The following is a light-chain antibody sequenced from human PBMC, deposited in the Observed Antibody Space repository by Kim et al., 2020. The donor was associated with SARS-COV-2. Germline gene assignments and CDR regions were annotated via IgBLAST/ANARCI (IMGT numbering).Light chain of an antibody. CDR3: QSYDSSNWV. Sequence: GTAVTISHTRSRTPRSRNYVQWYPHRPGSAPTTVIYEDNQRPSGVPDRFSGSIDSSSNSASLTISGLKTEDEADYYCQSYDSSNWVFGGGTQLTVL. CDR2: EDN. J-gene: IGLJ3*02. V-gene: IGLV6-57*03. CDR1: RTPRSRNY.